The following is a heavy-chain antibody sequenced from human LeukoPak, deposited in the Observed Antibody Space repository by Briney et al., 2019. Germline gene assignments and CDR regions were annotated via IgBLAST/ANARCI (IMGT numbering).Heavy chain of an antibody. Sequence: SETLSLTCTVSGGSISSSSYYWGWIRQPPGKGLEWIGSIYYSGSTYYNSSLKSRVTISVDTSKNQFSLKLSSVTAADTAVYYCARVFLTGYGGANWFDPWGQGTLVTVSS. CDR2: IYYSGST. D-gene: IGHD3-9*01. J-gene: IGHJ5*02. CDR1: GGSISSSSYY. CDR3: ARVFLTGYGGANWFDP. V-gene: IGHV4-39*01.